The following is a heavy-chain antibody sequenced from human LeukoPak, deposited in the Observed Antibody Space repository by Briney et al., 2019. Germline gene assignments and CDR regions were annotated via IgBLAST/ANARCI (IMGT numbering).Heavy chain of an antibody. V-gene: IGHV6-1*01. D-gene: IGHD2-21*01. J-gene: IGHJ4*02. CDR3: ARAEGDVPTGHFDY. CDR2: TYYRSKWYN. Sequence: SQTLSLTCAISGDSVSSNSAAWNWIRQSPSRGLEWLGRTYYRSKWYNDYAISVKSRITINPDTSKNQFSLQLNSVTPEDTAVYYCARAEGDVPTGHFDYWGQGTLVTVSS. CDR1: GDSVSSNSAA.